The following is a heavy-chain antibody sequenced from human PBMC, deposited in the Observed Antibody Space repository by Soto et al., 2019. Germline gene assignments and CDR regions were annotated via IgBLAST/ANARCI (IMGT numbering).Heavy chain of an antibody. J-gene: IGHJ4*02. CDR3: ARAGYLGYSGYDSFDY. Sequence: ETLSLTCPVSGGSSSSYYWSWIRQPAGKGLEWIGYIYYSGSTNYNPSLKSRVTISVDTSKNQFSLKLSSVTAADTAVYYCARAGYLGYSGYDSFDYWGQGTLVTVYS. V-gene: IGHV4-59*01. CDR1: GGSSSSYY. CDR2: IYYSGST. D-gene: IGHD5-12*01.